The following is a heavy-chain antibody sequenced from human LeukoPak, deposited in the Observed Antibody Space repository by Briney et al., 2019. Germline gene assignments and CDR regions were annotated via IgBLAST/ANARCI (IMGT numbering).Heavy chain of an antibody. V-gene: IGHV4-31*03. CDR1: GGSISSGGYY. CDR2: IYYSGST. CDR3: ARGITFGGVIGNGYYFDY. Sequence: SETLSLTCTVSGGSISSGGYYWSWIRQHPGKGLEWIGYIYYSGSTYHNPSLKSRVTISVDTSKNQFSLKLSSVTAADTAVYYCARGITFGGVIGNGYYFDYWGQGTLVTVSS. D-gene: IGHD3-16*02. J-gene: IGHJ4*02.